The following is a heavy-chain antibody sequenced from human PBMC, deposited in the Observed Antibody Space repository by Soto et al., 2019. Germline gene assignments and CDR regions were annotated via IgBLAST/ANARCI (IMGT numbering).Heavy chain of an antibody. CDR1: GGTFSSYA. CDR3: AIRDYDSSGYYDLGY. CDR2: IISIFGTA. D-gene: IGHD3-22*01. Sequence: QVQLVQSGAEVKKPGSSVKVSCKASGGTFSSYAISWVRQAPGQGLEWMGGIISIFGTADYAKKFQGRVTSTADESTSTAYMELSSLRSEDTAVYYCAIRDYDSSGYYDLGYWCQGTLVTVSS. J-gene: IGHJ4*02. V-gene: IGHV1-69*12.